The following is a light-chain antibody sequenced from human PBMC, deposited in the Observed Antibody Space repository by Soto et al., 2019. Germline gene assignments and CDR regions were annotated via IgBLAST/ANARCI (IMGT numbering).Light chain of an antibody. CDR3: DQYVTSPWA. J-gene: IGKJ1*01. CDR2: GAS. Sequence: EMVVTQSPGTLSLSPGERATLSCRASQSVSSSFLAWYQQKPGQAPRLLIYGASNRATGIPDTFSGSGSGTDFTLTTSKLEPEDFAAYYCDQYVTSPWAFGQGSKVAIE. CDR1: QSVSSSF. V-gene: IGKV3-20*01.